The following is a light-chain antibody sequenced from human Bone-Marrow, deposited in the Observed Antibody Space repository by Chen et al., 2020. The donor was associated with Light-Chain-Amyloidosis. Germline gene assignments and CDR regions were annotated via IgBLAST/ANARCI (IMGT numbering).Light chain of an antibody. J-gene: IGLJ2*01. CDR3: QSADSSGTYEVI. Sequence: SHELSQPPSASASPGQTAGLTCSGDDLPTKYAYWYQQKPGQAPVLVIHRDTERPSGISERFSGSSSGTTATLTISGVQAEDEADYHCQSADSSGTYEVIFGGGTKLTVL. CDR2: RDT. V-gene: IGLV3-25*03. CDR1: DLPTKY.